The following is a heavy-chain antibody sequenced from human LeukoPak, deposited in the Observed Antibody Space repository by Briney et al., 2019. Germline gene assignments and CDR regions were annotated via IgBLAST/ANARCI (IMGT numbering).Heavy chain of an antibody. CDR1: GGSISSGDYY. CDR3: ATTRIAAHYYYYYMDV. Sequence: PSETLSLTCTVSGGSISSGDYYWSWIRQPPGKGLEWIGYIYYSGSTYYNPSLKSRVTISVDTSKNQFSLKLSSVTAADTAVYYCATTRIAAHYYYYYMDVWGKGTTVTVSS. D-gene: IGHD6-6*01. J-gene: IGHJ6*03. V-gene: IGHV4-30-4*08. CDR2: IYYSGST.